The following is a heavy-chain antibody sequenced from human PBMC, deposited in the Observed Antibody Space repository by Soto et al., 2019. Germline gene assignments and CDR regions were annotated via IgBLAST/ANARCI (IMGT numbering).Heavy chain of an antibody. CDR1: GFTFNTYA. CDR2: ITPDGTEQ. CDR3: AKRGILGAQGMAYFDL. D-gene: IGHD1-26*01. J-gene: IGHJ2*01. V-gene: IGHV3-30*18. Sequence: QVQLMESGGGVVQPGRSLRLSCAASGFTFNTYAMHWVRQASGKGLEWVAVITPDGTEQYYADSVKGRFTISRDNSKNTLYLQMNSLGLEDMSIYHCAKRGILGAQGMAYFDLWGRGTLVTVSS.